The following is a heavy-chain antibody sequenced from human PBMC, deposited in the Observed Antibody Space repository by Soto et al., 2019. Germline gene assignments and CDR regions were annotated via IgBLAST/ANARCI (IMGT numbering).Heavy chain of an antibody. CDR3: AKSGERRYSRSKEGPFGELGGWFDP. CDR2: ISGSGGST. D-gene: IGHD3-10*01. CDR1: GFTFSSYA. Sequence: GGSLRLSCAASGFTFSSYAMSWVRQAPGKGLEWVSAISGSGGSTYYADSVKGRFTISRDNSKNTLYLQMNSLRAEDTAVYYCAKSGERRYSRSKEGPFGELGGWFDPWGQGTLVTVSS. V-gene: IGHV3-23*01. J-gene: IGHJ5*02.